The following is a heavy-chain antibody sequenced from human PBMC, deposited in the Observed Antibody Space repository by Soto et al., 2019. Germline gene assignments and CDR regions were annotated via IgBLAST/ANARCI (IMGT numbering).Heavy chain of an antibody. Sequence: PSETLSLTCTVSGGSISSYHWSWIRQPPGKGLEWIGYIYYSGSTNYNPSLKSRVTISVDTSKNQFSLKLSSVTAADTAVYYCAREANFANQYLAFDIWGQGTMVTVSS. CDR1: GGSISSYH. D-gene: IGHD2-2*01. CDR2: IYYSGST. V-gene: IGHV4-59*01. CDR3: AREANFANQYLAFDI. J-gene: IGHJ3*02.